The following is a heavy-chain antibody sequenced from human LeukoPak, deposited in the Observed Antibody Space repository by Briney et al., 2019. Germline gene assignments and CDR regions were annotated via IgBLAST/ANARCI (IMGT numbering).Heavy chain of an antibody. J-gene: IGHJ6*02. CDR3: ATGYLVTAGLMDV. V-gene: IGHV1-24*01. Sequence: GPSVKVSCKVSGYTLTELSMFWGRQAPGKGLEGMGSFDPEDGKTVYAQKFQGRVTMTEDTSTDTAYMELSSLRSEDTAVYYCATGYLVTAGLMDVWGQGTTVTVSS. CDR1: GYTLTELS. CDR2: FDPEDGKT. D-gene: IGHD6-13*01.